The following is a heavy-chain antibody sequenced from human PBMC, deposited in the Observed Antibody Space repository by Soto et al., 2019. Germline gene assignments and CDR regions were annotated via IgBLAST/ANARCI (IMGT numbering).Heavy chain of an antibody. Sequence: PGGSLRLSCAASGFSFGSYALSWVRQAPGKGLEWVSTIIGSDGKTFYADSVKGRFSTSRDTSQSTLYLQMNSLRADDTAMYYCARWSYLDYWGQGTRVTVSS. CDR2: IIGSDGKT. J-gene: IGHJ4*02. CDR1: GFSFGSYA. D-gene: IGHD3-3*01. V-gene: IGHV3-23*01. CDR3: ARWSYLDY.